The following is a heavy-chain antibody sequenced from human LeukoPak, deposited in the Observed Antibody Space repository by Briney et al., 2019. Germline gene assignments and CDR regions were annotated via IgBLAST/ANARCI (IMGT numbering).Heavy chain of an antibody. CDR1: GFTFSSYD. D-gene: IGHD5-12*01. V-gene: IGHV3-13*01. CDR2: IGTAGDT. CDR3: ARGTATISPYYYYGMDV. J-gene: IGHJ6*02. Sequence: PGGSLRLPCAASGFTFSSYDMHWVRHATGKGLEWVSAIGTAGDTYYPGSVKGRFTISRENAKNSLYLQMNSLRAGDTAVYYCARGTATISPYYYYGMDVWGQGTTVTVSS.